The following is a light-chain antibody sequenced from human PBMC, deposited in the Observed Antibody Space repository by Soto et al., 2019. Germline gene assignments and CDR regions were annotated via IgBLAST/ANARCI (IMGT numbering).Light chain of an antibody. Sequence: DIALTQSPGTLSLSPGDRAILSCRASQSVNSGSLAWYQQRPGQAPRLLIYGATIRATGIPDKFSGSGSGTDFTLTISRLEPEDFAVYYCQQYGSSVRTFGQGTKGEIK. CDR2: GAT. V-gene: IGKV3-20*01. CDR3: QQYGSSVRT. J-gene: IGKJ1*01. CDR1: QSVNSGS.